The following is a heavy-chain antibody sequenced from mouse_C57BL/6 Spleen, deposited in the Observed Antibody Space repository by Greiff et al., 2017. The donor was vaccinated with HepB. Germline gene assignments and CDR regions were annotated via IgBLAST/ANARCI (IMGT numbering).Heavy chain of an antibody. CDR2: ISSGGSYT. CDR1: GFTFSSYG. CDR3: ARHDHGGDFDY. J-gene: IGHJ2*01. Sequence: EVQLVESGGDLVKPGGSLKLSCAASGFTFSSYGMSWVRQTPDKRLEWVATISSGGSYTYYPDSVKGRFTISRDNAKNTLYLQMSSLKSEDTAMYYCARHDHGGDFDYWGQGTTLTVSS. V-gene: IGHV5-6*01.